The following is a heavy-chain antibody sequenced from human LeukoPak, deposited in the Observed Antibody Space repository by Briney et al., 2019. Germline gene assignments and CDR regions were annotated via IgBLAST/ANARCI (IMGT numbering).Heavy chain of an antibody. CDR2: IHSSGST. CDR1: GGFFSNYF. Sequence: SETLSLTCTVSGGFFSNYFRGWVGKPPGKGLEWIAYIHSSGSTTYNPSLMSRGTLVADVSRNQFSLKLSSVTTADTAVYYCIQGAGWLIDYWGQGILVSVSS. CDR3: IQGAGWLIDY. D-gene: IGHD3-16*01. J-gene: IGHJ4*02. V-gene: IGHV4-59*03.